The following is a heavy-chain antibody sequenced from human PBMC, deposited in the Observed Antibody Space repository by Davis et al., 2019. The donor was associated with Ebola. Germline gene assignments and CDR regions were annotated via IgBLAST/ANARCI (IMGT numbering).Heavy chain of an antibody. CDR1: GGSISSSNW. CDR3: AREIKYLTVTTAGWFDP. J-gene: IGHJ5*02. Sequence: PSETLSLTCAVSGGSISSSNWWSWVRQPPGKGLEWIGEIYHSGSTNYNPSLKSRVTISVDKSKNQFSLKLSSVTAADTAVYYCAREIKYLTVTTAGWFDPWGQGTLVTVSS. CDR2: IYHSGST. D-gene: IGHD4-11*01. V-gene: IGHV4-4*02.